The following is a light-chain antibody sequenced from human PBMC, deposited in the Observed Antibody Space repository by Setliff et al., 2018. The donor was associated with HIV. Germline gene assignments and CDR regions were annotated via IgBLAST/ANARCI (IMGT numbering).Light chain of an antibody. Sequence: SALTQPASVSGSPGQSITISCTGTSNDVGRYDLVSWYQQYPGKAPKLMIYQATKRPSGVSNRFSGSKSVNTASLTISGLQAEDEADYYCCSNTGSNTYVFGSGTKVTVL. CDR2: QAT. V-gene: IGLV2-23*01. CDR1: SNDVGRYDL. J-gene: IGLJ1*01. CDR3: CSNTGSNTYV.